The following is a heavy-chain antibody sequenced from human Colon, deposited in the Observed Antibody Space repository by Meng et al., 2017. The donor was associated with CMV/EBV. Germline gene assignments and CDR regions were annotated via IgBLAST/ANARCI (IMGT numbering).Heavy chain of an antibody. Sequence: GESLKISCGGSGFTFSSYKIIWVRQAPGKGLEWVAVISHDGKNRYYADSVKGRRTISRDNSNTTVSLQVNDLKAEDTAVYYCARKSTVFGVAVEEAFDVWGQGTVVTVSS. CDR1: GFTFSSYK. D-gene: IGHD3-3*01. V-gene: IGHV3-30*04. J-gene: IGHJ3*01. CDR2: ISHDGKNR. CDR3: ARKSTVFGVAVEEAFDV.